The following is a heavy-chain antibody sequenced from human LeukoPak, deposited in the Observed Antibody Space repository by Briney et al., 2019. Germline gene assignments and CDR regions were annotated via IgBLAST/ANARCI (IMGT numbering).Heavy chain of an antibody. V-gene: IGHV4-4*09. Sequence: SETLSLTCTVSGGSISSYYWSWIRQPPGKGLEWIGYIYTSGSTNYNPSLKSRVTISVDTSKNQFSLKLSSVTAADTAVYYCASGIAAASLTFDYWGQGILVTVSS. CDR2: IYTSGST. CDR3: ASGIAAASLTFDY. J-gene: IGHJ4*02. CDR1: GGSISSYY. D-gene: IGHD6-13*01.